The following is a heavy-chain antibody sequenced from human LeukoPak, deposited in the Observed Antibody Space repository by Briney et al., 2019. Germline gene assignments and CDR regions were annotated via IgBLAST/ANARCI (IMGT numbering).Heavy chain of an antibody. Sequence: GGSQRLSCAASGFTFSNAWMSWVRQAPGKGLEWVGRIKSKTDGGTTDYAALVKGRFTISRDDSNNTLYLQMNSLKTEDTALYYCTRDRSYGYWGQGTLVTVSS. CDR2: IKSKTDGGTT. J-gene: IGHJ4*02. CDR1: GFTFSNAW. D-gene: IGHD3-10*01. V-gene: IGHV3-15*01. CDR3: TRDRSYGY.